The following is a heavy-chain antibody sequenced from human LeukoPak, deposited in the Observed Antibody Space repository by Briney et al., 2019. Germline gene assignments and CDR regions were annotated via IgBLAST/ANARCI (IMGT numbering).Heavy chain of an antibody. CDR1: GFTFNSYG. V-gene: IGHV3-30*02. J-gene: IGHJ6*03. Sequence: PGGSLRLSCAASGFTFNSYGIHWGRQAPGKGPGGGAFIRFDGSNNYYADSVKGRFTISRDNSKNTLYLQMNSLRAEDTAVYYCAKDGGGYYPYYYYYMDVWGKGTTVTISS. CDR2: IRFDGSNN. CDR3: AKDGGGYYPYYYYYMDV. D-gene: IGHD3-22*01.